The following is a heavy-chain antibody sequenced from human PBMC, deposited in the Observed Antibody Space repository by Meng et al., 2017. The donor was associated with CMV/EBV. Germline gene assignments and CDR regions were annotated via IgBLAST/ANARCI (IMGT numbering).Heavy chain of an antibody. Sequence: GGSLRLSCAASGFTVSSNYMSWVRQAPGKGLEWVSVIYSGGSTYYADSVKGRFTIFRDNTKNSLFLQMDSLSAEDTAIYYCVRESSTFSWSEHLQHWGQGTLVTVSS. CDR2: IYSGGST. CDR3: VRESSTFSWSEHLQH. V-gene: IGHV3-53*01. D-gene: IGHD2-2*01. CDR1: GFTVSSNY. J-gene: IGHJ1*01.